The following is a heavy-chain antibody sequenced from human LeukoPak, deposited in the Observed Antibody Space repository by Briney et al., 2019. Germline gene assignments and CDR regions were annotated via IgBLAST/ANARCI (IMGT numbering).Heavy chain of an antibody. CDR2: ISGSGDST. J-gene: IGHJ4*02. CDR1: GLTFNSYA. V-gene: IGHV3-23*01. D-gene: IGHD3-22*01. CDR3: ASEPGDYYYDSSGYYFDH. Sequence: TGGSLRLSCAASGLTFNSYAMSWVRQAPGKGLEWVSAISGSGDSTYYADSVKGRFTISRDNSKNTLYLQMNSLRAEDTAVYYCASEPGDYYYDSSGYYFDHWGQGILVTVSS.